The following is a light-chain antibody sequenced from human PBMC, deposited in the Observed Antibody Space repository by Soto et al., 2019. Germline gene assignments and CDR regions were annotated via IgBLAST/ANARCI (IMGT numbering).Light chain of an antibody. J-gene: IGKJ4*01. Sequence: IVMTQSQATLSVSPGERATLSCRASQSVSSNLAWYQQKPGQAPRLLIYGASTRATGIPARFSGSGSGTEFTLTISSLQSEDFAVYYCQQYNNWPFTFGGGTKVDI. CDR3: QQYNNWPFT. V-gene: IGKV3-15*01. CDR1: QSVSSN. CDR2: GAS.